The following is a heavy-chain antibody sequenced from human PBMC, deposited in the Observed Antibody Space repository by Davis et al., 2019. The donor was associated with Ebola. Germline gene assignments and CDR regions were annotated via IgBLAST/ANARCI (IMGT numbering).Heavy chain of an antibody. J-gene: IGHJ3*02. Sequence: GGSLRLSCKGSGYSFTSYWIGWVRQMPGKGLEWMGIIYPGDSDTRYSPSFQGHVTISADKSISTAYLQWSSLKASDTAMYYCARYSSGWFDAFDIWGQGTMVTVSS. D-gene: IGHD6-19*01. V-gene: IGHV5-51*01. CDR2: IYPGDSDT. CDR1: GYSFTSYW. CDR3: ARYSSGWFDAFDI.